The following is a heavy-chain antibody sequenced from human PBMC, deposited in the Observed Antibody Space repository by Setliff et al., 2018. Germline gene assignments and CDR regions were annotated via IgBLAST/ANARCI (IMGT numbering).Heavy chain of an antibody. CDR3: VRDRTAYSYGLDV. CDR2: IHPSGST. D-gene: IGHD5-18*01. Sequence: PSETLSLTCTVSGDSISSGSYHWSWIRKPAGKGLEWIGRIHPSGSTNYNPSLKSRVTMSVDTSKNQFALNLTSVTAADTAVYYCVRDRTAYSYGLDVWGQGTTVTVSS. J-gene: IGHJ6*02. CDR1: GDSISSGSYH. V-gene: IGHV4-61*02.